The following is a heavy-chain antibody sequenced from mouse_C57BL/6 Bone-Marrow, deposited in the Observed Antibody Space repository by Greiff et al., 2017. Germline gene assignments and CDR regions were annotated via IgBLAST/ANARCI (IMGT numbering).Heavy chain of an antibody. CDR1: GFTFSSYA. V-gene: IGHV5-4*03. J-gene: IGHJ4*01. D-gene: IGHD1-1*01. CDR3: ASESYCDAMDY. Sequence: EVMLVESGGGLVKPGGSLKLSCAASGFTFSSYAMSWVRQTPEKRLEWVATISDGGSYTYYPDNVKGRFTISRDNAKNNLYLQMSHLKSEDTAMDDCASESYCDAMDYGGRGTSVTVSS. CDR2: ISDGGSYT.